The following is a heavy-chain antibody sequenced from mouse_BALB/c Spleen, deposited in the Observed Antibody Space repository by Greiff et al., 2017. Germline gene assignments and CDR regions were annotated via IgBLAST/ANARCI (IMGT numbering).Heavy chain of an antibody. CDR3: ARPQIYYDYHWYFDV. CDR1: GFTFSSYT. D-gene: IGHD2-4*01. V-gene: IGHV5-12-2*01. CDR2: ISNGGGST. J-gene: IGHJ1*01. Sequence: DVQLVESGGGLVQPGGSLKLSCAASGFTFSSYTMSWVRQTPEKRLEWVAYISNGGGSTYYPDTVKGRFTISRDNAKNTLYLQMSSLKSEDTAMYYCARPQIYYDYHWYFDVWGAGTTVTVSS.